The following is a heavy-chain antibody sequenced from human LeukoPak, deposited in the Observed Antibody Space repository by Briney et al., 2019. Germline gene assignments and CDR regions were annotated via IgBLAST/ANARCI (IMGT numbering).Heavy chain of an antibody. J-gene: IGHJ4*02. V-gene: IGHV4-59*01. CDR3: ARRNKLSSGWFVIDY. D-gene: IGHD6-19*01. CDR1: GGSISSYY. CDR2: IYYSGST. Sequence: PSETLSLTCTVSGGSISSYYWSWIRQPPGKGLEWIGYIYYSGSTNYNPSLKSRVTISVDTSKNQFSLKLSSETAADTAVYYCARRNKLSSGWFVIDYWGQGTLVTVSS.